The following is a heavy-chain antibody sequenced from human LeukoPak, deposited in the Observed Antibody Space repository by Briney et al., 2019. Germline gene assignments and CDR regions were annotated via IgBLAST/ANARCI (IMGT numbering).Heavy chain of an antibody. CDR2: INHSGST. CDR3: AREGSSGAFDY. J-gene: IGHJ4*02. Sequence: SETLSLTCAVYGGSFSGYYWSWIRQPPGKGLEWIGEINHSGSTNYNPSLTSRVTISVDTSKNQFSLKLTSVTAADTAVYYCAREGSSGAFDYWGQGTLVTVSS. D-gene: IGHD3-22*01. CDR1: GGSFSGYY. V-gene: IGHV4-34*01.